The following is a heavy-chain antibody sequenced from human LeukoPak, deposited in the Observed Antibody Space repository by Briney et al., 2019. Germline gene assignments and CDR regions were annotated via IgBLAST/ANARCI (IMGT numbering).Heavy chain of an antibody. V-gene: IGHV3-9*03. CDR2: ISWNSGSI. Sequence: LRLSCAASGFTFDDYAMHWVRQAPGKGLEWVSGISWNSGSIGYADSVKGRFTISRDNAKNSLYLQMNSLRGEDMALYYCAKGLVGSSIADFFDYWGQGILVTVSS. J-gene: IGHJ4*02. CDR3: AKGLVGSSIADFFDY. CDR1: GFTFDDYA. D-gene: IGHD6-6*01.